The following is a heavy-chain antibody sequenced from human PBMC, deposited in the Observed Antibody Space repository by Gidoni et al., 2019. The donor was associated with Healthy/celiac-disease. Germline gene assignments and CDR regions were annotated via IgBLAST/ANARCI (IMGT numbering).Heavy chain of an antibody. CDR3: AKGVKGSGWSAYYYYYGMDV. J-gene: IGHJ6*02. D-gene: IGHD6-19*01. CDR2: ISYDGSNK. V-gene: IGHV3-30*18. CDR1: GFPFSSYG. Sequence: QVQLVESGGGVVQPGRSLRLSCAASGFPFSSYGMHWVRQAPGKGLEWVAVISYDGSNKYYADSVKGRFTISRDNSKNTLYLQMNSLRAEDTAVYYCAKGVKGSGWSAYYYYYGMDVWGQGTTVTVSS.